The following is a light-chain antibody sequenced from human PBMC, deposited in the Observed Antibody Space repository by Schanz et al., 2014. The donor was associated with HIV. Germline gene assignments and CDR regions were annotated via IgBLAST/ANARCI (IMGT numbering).Light chain of an antibody. CDR3: SSYTSSRTVV. CDR2: DVS. V-gene: IGLV2-14*03. J-gene: IGLJ2*01. Sequence: QSALTQPASVSGSPGQSITISCTGTSSDVGGYNYVSWYQQHPGKAPKLMIYDVSNRPSGVSNRFSGSKSGNTASLTISGLQAEDEVDYYCSSYTSSRTVVFGGGTKLTVL. CDR1: SSDVGGYNY.